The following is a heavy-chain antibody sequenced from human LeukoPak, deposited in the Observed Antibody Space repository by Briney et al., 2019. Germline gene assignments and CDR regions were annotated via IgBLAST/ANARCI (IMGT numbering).Heavy chain of an antibody. CDR3: ARIAVAGTRVDY. D-gene: IGHD6-19*01. CDR1: GGSIGTYY. V-gene: IGHV4-59*12. CDR2: IYYSGST. Sequence: PSETLSLTCTVSGGSIGTYYWSWIRQPPGKGLEWIGYIYYSGSTNYNPSLKSRVTISVDTSKNQFSLKLSSVTAADTAVYYCARIAVAGTRVDYWGQGTLVTVSS. J-gene: IGHJ4*02.